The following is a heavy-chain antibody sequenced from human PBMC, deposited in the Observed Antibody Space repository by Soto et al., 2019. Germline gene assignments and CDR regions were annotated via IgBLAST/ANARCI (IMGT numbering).Heavy chain of an antibody. CDR3: ARHPLVMVRGVRNYGMDV. J-gene: IGHJ6*02. CDR1: GRPISIRSYY. CDR2: IYYSGSA. V-gene: IGHV4-39*01. Sequence: PSETLSHTSTPSGRPISIRSYYRGWIRHPPGKGLEWIGSIYYSGSAYYNPSLKSRVTLSVDTSKNQFSLKLSSVTAADTAVYYCARHPLVMVRGVRNYGMDVWGQGT. D-gene: IGHD3-10*01.